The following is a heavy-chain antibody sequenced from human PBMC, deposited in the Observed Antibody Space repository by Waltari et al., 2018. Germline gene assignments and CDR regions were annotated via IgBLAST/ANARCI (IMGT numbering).Heavy chain of an antibody. D-gene: IGHD3-3*01. CDR1: GDSISRSSYY. CDR2: IYSSGST. V-gene: IGHV4-39*07. J-gene: IGHJ3*01. Sequence: QFQLQESGTGLVRPSETLALACTGAGDSISRSSYYWAWIRQPPGKGLEWIGTIYSSGSTSYNSSLKSRVTISIDTSKNQFSLMLSSVTAADTAVYYCAKRENFNFWRDAFDLWGQGTMVTVSS. CDR3: AKRENFNFWRDAFDL.